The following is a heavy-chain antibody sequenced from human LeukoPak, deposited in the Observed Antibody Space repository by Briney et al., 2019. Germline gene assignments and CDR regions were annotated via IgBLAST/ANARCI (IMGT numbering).Heavy chain of an antibody. Sequence: ASVKVSCKASGYTFTGYYMHWVRQAPGQGLEWMGWINPNSGGTNYAQKFQGRVTMTRDTSISTAYMELSRLRSDDTAVYYCARGGWEYYDFWSGYYTGPYYFDYWGQGNLVTVSS. CDR3: ARGGWEYYDFWSGYYTGPYYFDY. D-gene: IGHD3-3*01. CDR1: GYTFTGYY. V-gene: IGHV1-2*02. CDR2: INPNSGGT. J-gene: IGHJ4*02.